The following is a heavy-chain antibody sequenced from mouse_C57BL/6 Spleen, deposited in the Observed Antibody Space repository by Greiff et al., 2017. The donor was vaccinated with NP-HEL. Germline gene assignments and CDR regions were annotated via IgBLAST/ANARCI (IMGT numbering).Heavy chain of an antibody. Sequence: EVQGVESGGGLVKPGGSLKLSCAASGFTFSDYGMHWVRQAPEKGLEWVAYISSGSSTINYADTVKGRFPITRANAHNTLFLQMTSLGSEDTAMYYWAREGYGIFAYWGQGTLVTVSA. CDR2: ISSGSSTI. CDR3: AREGYGIFAY. CDR1: GFTFSDYG. V-gene: IGHV5-17*01. J-gene: IGHJ3*01. D-gene: IGHD2-10*02.